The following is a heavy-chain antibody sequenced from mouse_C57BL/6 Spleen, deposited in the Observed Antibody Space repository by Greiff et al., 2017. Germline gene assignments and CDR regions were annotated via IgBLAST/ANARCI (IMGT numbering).Heavy chain of an antibody. Sequence: VQLQQSGPELVKPGASVKISCKASGYTFTDYYMNWVKQSHGKSLEWIGDINPNNGGTSYNQKFKGKATLTVDKSSSTAYMELRSLPSEDSAVYYCARNYGSIHFAYWGQGTLVTVSA. CDR1: GYTFTDYY. D-gene: IGHD1-1*01. CDR3: ARNYGSIHFAY. CDR2: INPNNGGT. V-gene: IGHV1-26*01. J-gene: IGHJ3*01.